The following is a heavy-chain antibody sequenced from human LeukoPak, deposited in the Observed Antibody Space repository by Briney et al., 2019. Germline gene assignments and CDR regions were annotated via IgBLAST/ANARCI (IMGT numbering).Heavy chain of an antibody. CDR1: GYTCTSYG. D-gene: IGHD5-18*01. J-gene: IGHJ4*02. CDR3: ARAHTAMVTGYFDY. CDR2: ISAYNGNT. Sequence: VASVKVSCKASGYTCTSYGISWVRQAPGQGLEWMGWISAYNGNTNHAQKLQGRVTMTTDTSTSTAYMELRSLRSDDTAVYYCARAHTAMVTGYFDYWGQGTLVTVSS. V-gene: IGHV1-18*01.